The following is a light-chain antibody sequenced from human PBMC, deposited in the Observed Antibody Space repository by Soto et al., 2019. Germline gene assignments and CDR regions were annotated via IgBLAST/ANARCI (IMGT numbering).Light chain of an antibody. V-gene: IGKV3-20*01. Sequence: ESLLTQSPGTLSLSPGERATLSCRASQSVRSSYLAWYQQKPGQAPRLLIYGASTRATGIPDRFSGSGSGTDFTLTISRLEPEDFAVYYCQQFGTSPSMYTFGQGTKLEIK. CDR3: QQFGTSPSMYT. CDR1: QSVRSSY. J-gene: IGKJ2*01. CDR2: GAS.